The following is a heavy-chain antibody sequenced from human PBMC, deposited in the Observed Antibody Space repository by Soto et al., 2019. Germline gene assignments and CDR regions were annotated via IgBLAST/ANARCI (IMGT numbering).Heavy chain of an antibody. Sequence: ASVKVSCKASGYTFTSYGISWVRQAPGQGLEWMGWISAYNGNTNYAQKLQGRVTMTTDTSTSTAYMELRSLRSDDTAVYYCAREYYDFWSGYYTPLWYYYGMDVWGQGTTVTVS. J-gene: IGHJ6*02. CDR2: ISAYNGNT. V-gene: IGHV1-18*01. CDR1: GYTFTSYG. D-gene: IGHD3-3*01. CDR3: AREYYDFWSGYYTPLWYYYGMDV.